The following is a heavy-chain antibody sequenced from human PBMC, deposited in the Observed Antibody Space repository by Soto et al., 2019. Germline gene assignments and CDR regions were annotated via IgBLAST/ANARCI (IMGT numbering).Heavy chain of an antibody. V-gene: IGHV1-18*01. D-gene: IGHD3-22*01. CDR2: ISPNSGNT. CDR1: GYTFVSHG. CDR3: VKDRDSNSWPSRDV. Sequence: ASVKVSCKASGYTFVSHGISWVRQAPGQVFEWMGWISPNSGNTKYAQKLQGRVIMTTDTSTSTAYMELRSLRSDDTAVYYCVKDRDSNSWPSRDVWGPGTTVTVSS. J-gene: IGHJ6*02.